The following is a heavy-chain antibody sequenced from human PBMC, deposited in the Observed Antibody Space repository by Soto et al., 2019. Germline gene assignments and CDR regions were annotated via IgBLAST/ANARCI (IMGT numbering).Heavy chain of an antibody. CDR3: AREIEVLRYFDWLPRGYNWFDP. V-gene: IGHV7-4-1*01. Sequence: ASVKVSCKASGYTFTSYAMNWVRQAPGQGLEWMGWINTNTGNPTYAQGFTGRFVFSLDTSVSTAYLQICSLKAEDTAVYYCAREIEVLRYFDWLPRGYNWFDPWGQRTLVTVSS. D-gene: IGHD3-9*01. J-gene: IGHJ5*02. CDR2: INTNTGNP. CDR1: GYTFTSYA.